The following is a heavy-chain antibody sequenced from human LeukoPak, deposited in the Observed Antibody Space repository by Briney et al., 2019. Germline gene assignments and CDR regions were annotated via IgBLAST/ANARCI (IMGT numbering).Heavy chain of an antibody. CDR1: GFTFSSYA. V-gene: IGHV3-23*01. CDR2: ISGSGGST. J-gene: IGHJ4*02. CDR3: AKDFPIVGIAVAGPFDY. Sequence: PGGSLTLSCAASGFTFSSYAMSGVRQAPGKGLEWVSVISGSGGSTYYADSVKGRFTISRDNSKNTLYLQMNSLRAEDTAVYYCAKDFPIVGIAVAGPFDYWGQGTLVTVSS. D-gene: IGHD6-19*01.